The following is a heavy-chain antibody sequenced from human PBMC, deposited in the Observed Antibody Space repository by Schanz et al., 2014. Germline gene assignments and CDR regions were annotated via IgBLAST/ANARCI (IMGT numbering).Heavy chain of an antibody. D-gene: IGHD3-10*01. CDR3: ARDGRPPFYGSGEHYY. Sequence: DVQLVDSGGGLVQPGGSLRLSCAASGFTVSNSYIHWVRQAPGKGLEWVSTIYSSGSTYYADSVRGRFTISRDNSMNTVYLQMNSLRSDDAAVYYCARDGRPPFYGSGEHYYWGQGTLVTVAS. J-gene: IGHJ4*02. CDR2: IYSSGST. CDR1: GFTVSNSY. V-gene: IGHV3-53*04.